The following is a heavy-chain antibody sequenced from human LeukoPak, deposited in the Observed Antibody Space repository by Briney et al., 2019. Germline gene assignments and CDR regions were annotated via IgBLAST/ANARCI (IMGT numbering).Heavy chain of an antibody. CDR1: GGSIINYY. D-gene: IGHD3-22*01. J-gene: IGHJ6*03. CDR3: ARLKYYDSTGYSPGYYMDV. Sequence: PSETLFLTCTVSGGSIINYYWSWIRQSAGTGLEWVGRIYITGSTNYNPSLQSRLSMSVDTSKNQFSLRLTSVSAADTAVYYCARLKYYDSTGYSPGYYMDVWGKGITVTVSS. V-gene: IGHV4-4*07. CDR2: IYITGST.